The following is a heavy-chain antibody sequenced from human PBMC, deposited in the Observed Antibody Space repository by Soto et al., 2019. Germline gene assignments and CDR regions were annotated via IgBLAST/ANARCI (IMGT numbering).Heavy chain of an antibody. J-gene: IGHJ6*02. D-gene: IGHD2-15*01. CDR1: GGSISSGGYY. V-gene: IGHV4-31*03. CDR2: IYYSGST. Sequence: QVQLQESGPGLVKPSQTLSLTCTVSGGSISSGGYYWSWIRQHPGKGLEWIGYIYYSGSTYYNPSLKSRVTISVDTSKNQFPLKLSSVTAADTAVYYCATRGKYCSGGSCYTYYGMDVWGQGTTVTVSS. CDR3: ATRGKYCSGGSCYTYYGMDV.